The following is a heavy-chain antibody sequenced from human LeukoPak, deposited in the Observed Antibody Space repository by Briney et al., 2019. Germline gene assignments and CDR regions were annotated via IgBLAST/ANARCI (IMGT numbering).Heavy chain of an antibody. J-gene: IGHJ6*03. Sequence: SETLSLTCTVSGVSITSYYWSCIRQPAGKGLEWIGRIYTSGSTNYNPSLKSRVTMSVDTSKNQFSLKLSSVTAADTAVYYCSRDETYSSDWQPNHFYYYMDVWGKGTTVTVSS. CDR3: SRDETYSSDWQPNHFYYYMDV. CDR2: IYTSGST. CDR1: GVSITSYY. D-gene: IGHD6-19*01. V-gene: IGHV4-4*07.